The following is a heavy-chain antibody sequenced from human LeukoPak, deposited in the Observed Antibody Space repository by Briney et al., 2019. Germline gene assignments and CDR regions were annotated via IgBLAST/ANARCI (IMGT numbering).Heavy chain of an antibody. CDR2: ISSSSSYI. V-gene: IGHV3-21*01. Sequence: GGSLRLSCAASGFTFSSYSMNWVRQAPGKGLEWASSISSSSSYIYYADSVKGRFTISRDNAKNSLYLQMNSLRAEDTAVYYCARERDYGYYMDVWGKGTTVTVPS. CDR1: GFTFSSYS. CDR3: ARERDYGYYMDV. J-gene: IGHJ6*03.